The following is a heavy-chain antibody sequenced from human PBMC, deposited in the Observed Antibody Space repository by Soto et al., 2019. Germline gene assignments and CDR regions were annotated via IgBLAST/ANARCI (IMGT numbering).Heavy chain of an antibody. CDR1: GFTVSSSY. J-gene: IGHJ4*02. D-gene: IGHD3-10*01. CDR3: ATAKLAPGTFDY. Sequence: GESLKISCAASGFTVSSSYMSWVRRAPGKGLGGVSVIYSVGTTYYADSVKGDLTISRDNSENTLYLQMNSLRAEDTAVYYCATAKLAPGTFDYWGQGTLVTVSS. CDR2: IYSVGTT. V-gene: IGHV3-53*01.